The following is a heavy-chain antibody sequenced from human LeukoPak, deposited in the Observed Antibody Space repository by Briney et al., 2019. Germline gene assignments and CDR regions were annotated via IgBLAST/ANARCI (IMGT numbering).Heavy chain of an antibody. CDR1: GFTFSRSV. Sequence: GGSLRLSCAASGFTFSRSVMHWVRQAPGKGLEGMAGISDDGRSEHFADSVKGRFTISRDNSKSTVFLQMNSLRSEDTAVYYCATEGDSSGHAGVFDYWGLGTLVTVSS. J-gene: IGHJ4*02. CDR2: ISDDGRSE. CDR3: ATEGDSSGHAGVFDY. D-gene: IGHD6-19*01. V-gene: IGHV3-30*04.